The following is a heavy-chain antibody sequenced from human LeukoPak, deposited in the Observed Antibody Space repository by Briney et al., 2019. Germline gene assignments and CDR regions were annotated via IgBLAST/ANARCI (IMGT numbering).Heavy chain of an antibody. CDR2: IYSSGNT. D-gene: IGHD4-23*01. CDR3: ARRSTVLTANYEY. Sequence: SETLSLTCTVSGGSISSGTYHWIWIRQPAGKGLEWIGRIYSSGNTNYNPSLKSRVSISIDTSKNQFSLRLSSVTAADTALYYCARRSTVLTANYEYWGPGTLVTVSA. CDR1: GGSISSGTYH. V-gene: IGHV4-61*02. J-gene: IGHJ4*02.